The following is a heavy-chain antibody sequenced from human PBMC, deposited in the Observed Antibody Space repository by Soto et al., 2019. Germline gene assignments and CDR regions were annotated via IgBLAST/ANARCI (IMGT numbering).Heavy chain of an antibody. Sequence: SVKVSCKASGGTFSSYAISWVRQAPGQGLEWMGGIIPIFGTANYAQKFQGRVTITADESTSTAYMGLSSLRSEDTAVYYCARDRGYCSSTSCYYYGMDVWGQGTTVTVSS. J-gene: IGHJ6*02. CDR3: ARDRGYCSSTSCYYYGMDV. CDR1: GGTFSSYA. D-gene: IGHD2-2*01. V-gene: IGHV1-69*13. CDR2: IIPIFGTA.